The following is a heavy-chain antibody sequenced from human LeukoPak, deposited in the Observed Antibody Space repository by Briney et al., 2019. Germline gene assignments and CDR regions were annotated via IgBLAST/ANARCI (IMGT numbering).Heavy chain of an antibody. D-gene: IGHD3-3*01. CDR2: IYYSGST. V-gene: IGHV4-59*01. Sequence: SETLSLTCTVSGGSISSYYWSWIRQPPGKGLEWIGYIYYSGSTNYNPSLKSRVTISVDTSKNQFSLKLSSVTAADTAVYYCARVYYDFWSDSNWFDPWGQGTLVTVSS. CDR1: GGSISSYY. CDR3: ARVYYDFWSDSNWFDP. J-gene: IGHJ5*02.